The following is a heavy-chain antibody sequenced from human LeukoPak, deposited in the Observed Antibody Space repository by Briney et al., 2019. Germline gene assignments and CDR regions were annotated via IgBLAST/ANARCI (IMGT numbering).Heavy chain of an antibody. J-gene: IGHJ6*03. Sequence: SETLSLTCTVSGGSISSYYWSWIRQPPGKGLEWIGYIYYSGSTNYNPSLKSRVTISVDTSKNQFSLKLSSVTAADTAVYYCARTPWCSSTSCYSRGYYYYMDVWGKGTTVTVSS. CDR3: ARTPWCSSTSCYSRGYYYYMDV. V-gene: IGHV4-59*01. D-gene: IGHD2-2*01. CDR2: IYYSGST. CDR1: GGSISSYY.